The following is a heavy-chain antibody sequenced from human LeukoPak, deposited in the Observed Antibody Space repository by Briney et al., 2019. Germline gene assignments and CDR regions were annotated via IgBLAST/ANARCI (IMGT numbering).Heavy chain of an antibody. D-gene: IGHD6-13*01. J-gene: IGHJ4*02. CDR1: GFTFSSYG. V-gene: IGHV3-23*01. Sequence: PGGSLRLSCAASGFTFSSYGMSWVRQAPGKGLEWVSAISGSGGSTYYADSVKGRFTISRDNSKNTLYLQMNSLRAEDTAVYYCAKDRGERLYSSSWYGDADYWGQGTLVTVSS. CDR3: AKDRGERLYSSSWYGDADY. CDR2: ISGSGGST.